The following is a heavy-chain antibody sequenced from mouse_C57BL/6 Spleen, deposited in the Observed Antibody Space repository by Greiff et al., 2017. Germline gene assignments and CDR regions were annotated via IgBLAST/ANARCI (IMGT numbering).Heavy chain of an antibody. CDR3: AMNYNDDEDCDY. V-gene: IGHV5-17*01. J-gene: IGHJ2*01. CDR1: GFTFSDYG. Sequence: EVHLVESGGGLVKPGGSLKLSCAASGFTFSDYGMHWVRQAPEKGLEWVAYISSGSSTIYYADTVKGRFTISRDNAKNTLFLQMTSLRSEDTAMYYCAMNYNDDEDCDYWGQGTTLTVSS. D-gene: IGHD2-12*01. CDR2: ISSGSSTI.